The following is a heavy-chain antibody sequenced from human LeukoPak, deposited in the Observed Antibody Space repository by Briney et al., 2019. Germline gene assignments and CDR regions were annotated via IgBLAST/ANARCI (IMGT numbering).Heavy chain of an antibody. CDR3: ARARIAAAPPDY. J-gene: IGHJ4*02. CDR2: IYYSGST. V-gene: IGHV4-59*01. Sequence: PSETLSLTCTVSGGSISSYYWSWIRQPPGKGLEWIGYIYYSGSTNYNPSLKSRVTISVDTSKNQFSLKLSSVTAADTAVYYCARARIAAAPPDYWGQGTLVTVSS. D-gene: IGHD6-13*01. CDR1: GGSISSYY.